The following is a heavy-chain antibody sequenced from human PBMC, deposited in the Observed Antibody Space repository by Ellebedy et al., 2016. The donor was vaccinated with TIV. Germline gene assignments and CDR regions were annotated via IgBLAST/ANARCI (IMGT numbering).Heavy chain of an antibody. CDR3: ASCRGEGLWFDP. D-gene: IGHD2-15*01. CDR2: INHSGST. Sequence: SETLSLXXAVYGGSFSGYYWSWIRQPPGKGLEWIGEINHSGSTNYNPSLKSRVTISVDTSKNQFSLKLSSVTAADTAVYYCASCRGEGLWFDPWGQGTLVTVSS. V-gene: IGHV4-34*01. CDR1: GGSFSGYY. J-gene: IGHJ5*02.